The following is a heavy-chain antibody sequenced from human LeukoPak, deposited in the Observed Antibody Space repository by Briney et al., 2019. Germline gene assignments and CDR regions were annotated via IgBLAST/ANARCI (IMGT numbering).Heavy chain of an antibody. CDR2: IWYDGSNK. J-gene: IGHJ4*02. V-gene: IGHV3-30*02. D-gene: IGHD6-6*01. Sequence: PGGSLRLSCAASGFTFSSYGMHWVRQAPGKGLEWVAVIWYDGSNKYYADSVKGRFTISRDNSKNTLYLQMNSLRAEDTAVYYCAKGSSSAGGVDYWGQGTLVTVSS. CDR3: AKGSSSAGGVDY. CDR1: GFTFSSYG.